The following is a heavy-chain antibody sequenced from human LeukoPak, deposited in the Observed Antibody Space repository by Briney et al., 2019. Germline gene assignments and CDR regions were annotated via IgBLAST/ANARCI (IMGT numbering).Heavy chain of an antibody. V-gene: IGHV4-59*11. D-gene: IGHD3-22*01. CDR3: ARSGDSSAYYSF. J-gene: IGHJ4*02. Sequence: SETLSLTCTVSGASIRSHHWTWIRQPPGKGLEWIGNVYYVGSTSYSPSLKSRVTISLDTSKNQFSLEMNSVTAADTAMYYCARSGDSSAYYSFWGQGILVTVSS. CDR2: VYYVGST. CDR1: GASIRSHH.